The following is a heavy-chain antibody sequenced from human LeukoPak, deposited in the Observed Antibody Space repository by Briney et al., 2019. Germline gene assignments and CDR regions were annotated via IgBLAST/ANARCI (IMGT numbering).Heavy chain of an antibody. Sequence: GASVKVSCKVSGYTFTSYGISWVRQAPGQGLEWMGWVSAYNGNTNYAQKLQGRVTMTTDTSTSTAYMELRSLRSDDTAVYYCARDRAPGNYVSFDYWGQGTLVTVSS. D-gene: IGHD1-7*01. CDR1: GYTFTSYG. CDR2: VSAYNGNT. CDR3: ARDRAPGNYVSFDY. J-gene: IGHJ4*02. V-gene: IGHV1-18*04.